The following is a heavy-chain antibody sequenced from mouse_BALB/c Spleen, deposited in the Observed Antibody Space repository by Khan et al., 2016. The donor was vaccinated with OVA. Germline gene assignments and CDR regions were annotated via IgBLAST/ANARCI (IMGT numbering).Heavy chain of an antibody. J-gene: IGHJ3*01. CDR1: DYTFTDYP. D-gene: IGHD2-3*01. Sequence: VQLQESGPELVRPGVSVKISCKGPDYTFTDYPMHWVQQSHVKSLEWIGAVSTYYGNTKYNQKFKGKAIMTVDKSSSTAYMELARLTSEDSAIYYCARDDGYSLFAYWGQGTLVTVSA. CDR2: VSTYYGNT. CDR3: ARDDGYSLFAY. V-gene: IGHV1S137*01.